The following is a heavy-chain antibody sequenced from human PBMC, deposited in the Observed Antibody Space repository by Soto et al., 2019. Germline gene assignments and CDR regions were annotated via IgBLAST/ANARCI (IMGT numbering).Heavy chain of an antibody. CDR2: MNPNSGNT. J-gene: IGHJ6*02. V-gene: IGHV1-8*01. CDR3: ARSPDGRLYSYYGMDV. Sequence: QVQLVQSGAEVKKPGASVKVSCKASGYTFTSYDINWVRQATGQGLEWMGWMNPNSGNTGYAQKFQGRVTMTRNTSISTAYMELSSLRSEDTAVYYCARSPDGRLYSYYGMDVWGQGTTVTVSS. CDR1: GYTFTSYD.